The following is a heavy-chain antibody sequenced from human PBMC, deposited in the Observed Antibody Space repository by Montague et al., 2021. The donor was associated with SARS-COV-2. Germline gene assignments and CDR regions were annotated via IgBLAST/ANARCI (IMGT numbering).Heavy chain of an antibody. D-gene: IGHD3-3*01. J-gene: IGHJ6*02. CDR2: IWYLGDNK. CDR1: GFTFSNYA. CDR3: AEGDVSGSGHHYGMDV. V-gene: IGHV3-33*03. Sequence: SLRLSCAASGFTFSNYAMHWVRQAPGKGLEWVAIIWYLGDNKHYTDSVKGRFTISRDNSKNTLYLQMNDLRVDDTAMYYCAEGDVSGSGHHYGMDVWGQGTTVTVSS.